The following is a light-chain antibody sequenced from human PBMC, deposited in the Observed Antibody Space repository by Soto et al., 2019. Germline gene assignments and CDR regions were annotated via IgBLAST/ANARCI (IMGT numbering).Light chain of an antibody. V-gene: IGKV1-5*01. CDR1: QIISSF. CDR3: QQYNVYSPWT. CDR2: AAS. J-gene: IGKJ1*01. Sequence: DIQMTQSASSLSASVGDRFTITCRSSQIISSFLIWYQQKPGKAPKLLIYAASSLQSGVPSRFSGSGSGTEFTLTISSLQPDDFATYYCQQYNVYSPWTLGQGTKVDIK.